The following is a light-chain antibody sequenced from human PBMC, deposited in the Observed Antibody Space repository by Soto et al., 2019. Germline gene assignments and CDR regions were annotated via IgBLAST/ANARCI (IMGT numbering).Light chain of an antibody. CDR3: QQYNILSHT. CDR2: KAS. J-gene: IGKJ2*01. Sequence: DIQMTQYPSTLSASVGDTVTITCRASQSISNWLAWYQQKPGTAPKVLIYKASNLENGVPSRFSGSGSGTEFTLTISSLQPDDFATYYCQQYNILSHTFGQWTKLEIK. CDR1: QSISNW. V-gene: IGKV1-5*03.